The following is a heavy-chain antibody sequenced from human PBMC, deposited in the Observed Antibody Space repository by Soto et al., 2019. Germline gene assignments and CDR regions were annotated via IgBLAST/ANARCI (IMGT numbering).Heavy chain of an antibody. Sequence: GGSLRLSCAASGFTFSSYSMNWVRQAPGKGLEWVSYISSSSSTIYYADSVKGRFTISRDNAKNSLYLQMNSLRDEETAVYYCARLWDSSGYYYVEYWGQGTLVTVSS. V-gene: IGHV3-48*02. CDR3: ARLWDSSGYYYVEY. D-gene: IGHD3-22*01. CDR2: ISSSSSTI. CDR1: GFTFSSYS. J-gene: IGHJ4*02.